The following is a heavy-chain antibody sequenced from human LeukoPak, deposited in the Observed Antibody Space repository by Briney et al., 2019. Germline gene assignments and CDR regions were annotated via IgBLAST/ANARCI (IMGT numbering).Heavy chain of an antibody. Sequence: GRSLRLSCAASGFTFSSYGMHWVRQAPGKGLEWVAVIWYDGSNKYCADSVKGRFTISRDNSKNTLYLQMNSLRAEDTAVYYCARTYSSFFSFDYWGQGTLVTVSS. V-gene: IGHV3-33*01. CDR2: IWYDGSNK. J-gene: IGHJ4*02. D-gene: IGHD6-6*01. CDR1: GFTFSSYG. CDR3: ARTYSSFFSFDY.